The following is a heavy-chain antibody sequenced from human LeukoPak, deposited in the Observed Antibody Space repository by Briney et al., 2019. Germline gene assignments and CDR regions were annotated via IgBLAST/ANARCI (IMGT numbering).Heavy chain of an antibody. J-gene: IGHJ4*02. CDR1: GFTFSSYS. CDR3: AREWHDYGGDSGGY. D-gene: IGHD4-23*01. CDR2: ISSSSYI. V-gene: IGHV3-21*01. Sequence: PGGSLRLSCAASGFTFSSYSMNWVRQAPGKGLEWVSSISSSSYIYYADSVKGRFTISRDNAKNSLYLQMNSLRGDDTAVYYCAREWHDYGGDSGGYWGQGTLVTVSS.